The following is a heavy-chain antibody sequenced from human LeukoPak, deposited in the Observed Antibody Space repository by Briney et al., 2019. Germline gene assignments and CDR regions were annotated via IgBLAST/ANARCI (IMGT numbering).Heavy chain of an antibody. CDR3: ARGPWFRSLVGYCANGVCYPGY. CDR2: LNPHSGNT. Sequence: ASVKVSCKASGYTFITYDIIRVRQAAGQGLEWMGWLNPHSGNTGYTENFQGRVTMTMDSSISTAYMELRSLRFEDTAVYYCARGPWFRSLVGYCANGVCYPGYWGQGTLVTVSS. D-gene: IGHD2-8*01. J-gene: IGHJ4*02. V-gene: IGHV1-8*01. CDR1: GYTFITYD.